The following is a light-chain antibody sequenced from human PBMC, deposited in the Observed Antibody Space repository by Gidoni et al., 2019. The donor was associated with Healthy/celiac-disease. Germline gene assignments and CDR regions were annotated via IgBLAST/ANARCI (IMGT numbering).Light chain of an antibody. Sequence: AIQMTQSPSSLSASVGDRVTSTCRASQGIRNDLGWYQQKPGKAPKLLLYAASSLQSGVPSRFSGSGSGTDFTLTISSLQPVDFATYYCLQDYNYPRTFGQGTKLEIK. V-gene: IGKV1-6*01. CDR3: LQDYNYPRT. CDR2: AAS. J-gene: IGKJ2*01. CDR1: QGIRND.